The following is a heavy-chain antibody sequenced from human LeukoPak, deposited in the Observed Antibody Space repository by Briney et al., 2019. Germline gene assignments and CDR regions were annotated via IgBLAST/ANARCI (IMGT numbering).Heavy chain of an antibody. Sequence: GESLRLSCAASGFTFSSYWMNWVRQAPGKGLEWVANIKQDGSEKDYVDSVKGRFTISRDNAKNSLYLQMNSLRAEDTAVYYCARVSSLAVAGFFDHWGQGILVTVSS. D-gene: IGHD6-19*01. CDR1: GFTFSSYW. J-gene: IGHJ4*02. CDR3: ARVSSLAVAGFFDH. V-gene: IGHV3-7*01. CDR2: IKQDGSEK.